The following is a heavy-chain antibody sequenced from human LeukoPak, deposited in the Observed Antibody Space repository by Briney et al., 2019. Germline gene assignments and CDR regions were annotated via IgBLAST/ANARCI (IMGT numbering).Heavy chain of an antibody. CDR3: ARRLYYYDSSGYYNAFDI. J-gene: IGHJ3*02. CDR1: GYSFTGYW. Sequence: GESLKISCXGSGYSFTGYWIGWVRQMPGKGLEWMRIIYPGDSDTRYSPSFQGQVTISADKSISTAYLQWSSLKASDTATYYCARRLYYYDSSGYYNAFDIWGQGTMVTVSS. D-gene: IGHD3-22*01. CDR2: IYPGDSDT. V-gene: IGHV5-51*01.